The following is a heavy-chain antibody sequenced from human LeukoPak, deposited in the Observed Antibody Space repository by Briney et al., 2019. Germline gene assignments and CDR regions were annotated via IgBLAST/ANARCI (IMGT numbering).Heavy chain of an antibody. V-gene: IGHV3-11*06. D-gene: IGHD2-15*01. CDR2: IGSNSDYI. J-gene: IGHJ6*02. CDR1: GFTFSDYY. Sequence: GGSLRLSCAASGFTFSDYYMSWIRQAPGKGLEWVSSIGSNSDYIYYADSVKGRFTISRDNARNSLYLQVISLRAEDTAVYYCARYCAGGSCYFDSSYYYGMDVWGQGTTVTVSS. CDR3: ARYCAGGSCYFDSSYYYGMDV.